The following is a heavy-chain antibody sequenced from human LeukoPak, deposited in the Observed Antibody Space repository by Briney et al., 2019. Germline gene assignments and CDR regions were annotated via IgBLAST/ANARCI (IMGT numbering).Heavy chain of an antibody. CDR3: ARRRSNSGSYDY. V-gene: IGHV4-59*01. CDR1: GGSISSYY. D-gene: IGHD1-26*01. Sequence: SETLSLTCTVSGGSISSYYWSWIRQPPGKGLEWIGYIYYSGSTNYNPSLKSRVTISVDTSKNQFSLKLSSVTAADTAVYYCARRRSNSGSYDYWGQGTLVTVSS. CDR2: IYYSGST. J-gene: IGHJ4*02.